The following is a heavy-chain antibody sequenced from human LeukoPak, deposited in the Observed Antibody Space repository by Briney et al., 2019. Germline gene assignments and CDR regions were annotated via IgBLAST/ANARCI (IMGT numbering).Heavy chain of an antibody. CDR2: INHSGST. CDR1: GGSFSGYC. Sequence: SETLSLTCAVYGGSFSGYCWSWIRQPPGKGLEWIGEINHSGSTNYNPSLKSRVTISVDTSKNQFSLKLSSVTAADTAVYYCARGLTRRGYYFDYWGRGTLVTVSS. J-gene: IGHJ4*02. CDR3: ARGLTRRGYYFDY. D-gene: IGHD3-10*01. V-gene: IGHV4-34*01.